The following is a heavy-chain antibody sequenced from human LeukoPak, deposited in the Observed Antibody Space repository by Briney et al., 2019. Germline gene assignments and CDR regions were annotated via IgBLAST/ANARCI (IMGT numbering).Heavy chain of an antibody. CDR2: ISGSGGST. CDR1: GFTFSNFA. CDR3: ARDRIVATSRWGYFDY. D-gene: IGHD5-12*01. Sequence: SGGSLRLSCAASGFTFSNFAMNWVRQAPGKGLEWVSTISGSGGSTYYADSVKGRFTISRDNSKNTLYLQMNSLRDEDTAVYYCARDRIVATSRWGYFDYWGQGTLVTVSS. V-gene: IGHV3-23*01. J-gene: IGHJ4*02.